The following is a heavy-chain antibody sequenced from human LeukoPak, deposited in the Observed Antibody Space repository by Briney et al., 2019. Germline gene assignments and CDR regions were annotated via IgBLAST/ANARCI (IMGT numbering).Heavy chain of an antibody. D-gene: IGHD3-9*01. Sequence: SQTLSLTCTVSGGSISSGSYYWSWIRQPPGKGLEWIGYIYYSGSTNYNPSLKSRVTISVDTSKNQFSLKLSSVTAADTAVYYCARDAIVLDYWGQGTLVTVSS. J-gene: IGHJ4*02. CDR2: IYYSGST. V-gene: IGHV4-61*01. CDR3: ARDAIVLDY. CDR1: GGSISSGSYY.